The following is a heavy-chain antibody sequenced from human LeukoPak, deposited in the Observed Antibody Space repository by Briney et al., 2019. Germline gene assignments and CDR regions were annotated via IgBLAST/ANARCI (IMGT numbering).Heavy chain of an antibody. J-gene: IGHJ6*03. V-gene: IGHV3-21*01. CDR3: ARDPYSGSYGNTYYYFMDV. D-gene: IGHD1-26*01. CDR2: ISSSSSYT. CDR1: GFTFSSYS. Sequence: KTGGSLRLSCAASGFTFSSYSMNWVRQAPGKGLEWVSSISSSSSYTFYADSVKGRFTISRDNARNSLYLQMDSLTAEDTAVYYCARDPYSGSYGNTYYYFMDVWGKGTTVTISS.